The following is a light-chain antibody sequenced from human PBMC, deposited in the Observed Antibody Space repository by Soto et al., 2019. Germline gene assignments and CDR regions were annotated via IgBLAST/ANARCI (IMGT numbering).Light chain of an antibody. CDR3: QQANSFPLT. J-gene: IGKJ3*01. CDR1: QSVSTN. V-gene: IGKV3-15*01. CDR2: GAS. Sequence: EIVMTQSPATLSVSPGERATLSCRASQSVSTNLAWYQQRPGQAPRLLIYGASARATGVPARFSGSGSGTDFTLTISSLQPEDFATYYCQQANSFPLTFGPGTKVDIK.